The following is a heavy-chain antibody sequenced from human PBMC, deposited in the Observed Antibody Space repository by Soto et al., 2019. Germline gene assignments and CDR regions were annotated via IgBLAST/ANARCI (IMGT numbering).Heavy chain of an antibody. CDR2: IDYNGVT. CDR1: GGSIYRSGYY. V-gene: IGHV4-39*01. CDR3: GKVLVGATGHTDSDS. J-gene: IGHJ4*02. D-gene: IGHD2-15*01. Sequence: SETLSLTCTVSGGSIYRSGYYWGWIRQPPGRGLEWIGNIDYNGVTYSNPSLKSRVTISRDTSKNQFSLKLTSVAAADTALYYCGKVLVGATGHTDSDSWGPGTLVTVSS.